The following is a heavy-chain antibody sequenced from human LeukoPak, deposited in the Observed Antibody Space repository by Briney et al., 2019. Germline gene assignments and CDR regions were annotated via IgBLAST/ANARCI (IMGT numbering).Heavy chain of an antibody. Sequence: PGGSLRLSCAASGFIFDDFTIHWVRQVPGKGLEWVSLINWGGGSTYYADSVKGRFTISRDNSKNSLYLQMDSLTTEDTAFYYCAKGDVDSPMNFYHWGQGTLVTVSS. J-gene: IGHJ4*02. CDR2: INWGGGST. V-gene: IGHV3-43*01. CDR3: AKGDVDSPMNFYH. CDR1: GFIFDDFT. D-gene: IGHD5-12*01.